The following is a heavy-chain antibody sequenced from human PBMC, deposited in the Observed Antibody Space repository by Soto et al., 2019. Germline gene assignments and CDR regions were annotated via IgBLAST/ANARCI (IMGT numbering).Heavy chain of an antibody. J-gene: IGHJ4*02. Sequence: VQLLESGGGLVQPGESLRLSCAASGFTFSSYAMSWVLQAPGKGLEWVSVISGSDDSTYYADSVKGPFTIPRDNSNSTLYLQMNSLRPEDTAVYYSAKRSSPSTFDYWGQGTLVTVSS. CDR2: ISGSDDST. D-gene: IGHD6-6*01. V-gene: IGHV3-23*01. CDR3: AKRSSPSTFDY. CDR1: GFTFSSYA.